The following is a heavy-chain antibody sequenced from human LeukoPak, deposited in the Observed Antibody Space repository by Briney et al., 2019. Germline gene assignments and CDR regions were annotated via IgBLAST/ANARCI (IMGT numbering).Heavy chain of an antibody. V-gene: IGHV4-59*01. CDR3: ARGAYYYDGSGYYYFDY. CDR2: IYYSGST. Sequence: PSETLSLTCNVSGGSISSSYWSWIRQPPGKGLEWIGYIYYSGSTNYNPSLKSRVTISVDTSKKQFSLKLSSVTAADTAVYYCARGAYYYDGSGYYYFDYWGQGTLVTVSS. CDR1: GGSISSSY. J-gene: IGHJ4*02. D-gene: IGHD3-22*01.